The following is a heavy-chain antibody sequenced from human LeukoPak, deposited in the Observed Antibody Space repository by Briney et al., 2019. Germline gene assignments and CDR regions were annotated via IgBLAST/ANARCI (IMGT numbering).Heavy chain of an antibody. Sequence: PSETLSLTCTVSGGSISSYYWSWIRQPPGKGLEWIGEINHSGSTNYNPSLKSRVTISVDTSKNQFSLKLSSVTAADTAVYYCARRGYGSGIRYYYYYYMDVWGKGTTVTISS. CDR2: INHSGST. J-gene: IGHJ6*03. CDR3: ARRGYGSGIRYYYYYYMDV. V-gene: IGHV4-34*01. D-gene: IGHD3-10*01. CDR1: GGSISSYY.